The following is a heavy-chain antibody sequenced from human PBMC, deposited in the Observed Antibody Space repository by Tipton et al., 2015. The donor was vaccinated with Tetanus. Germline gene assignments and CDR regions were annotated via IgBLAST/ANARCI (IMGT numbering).Heavy chain of an antibody. CDR3: AKDVFDYSGMDV. Sequence: SLRLSCAASGFTFNYYTMNWVRQAPGKGLEWVSAIGRSGSESVTYYADSLKGRITISRDSSKNMLYLQMNNLGAEDTAVYYCAKDVFDYSGMDVWGQGTTVTVSS. D-gene: IGHD3-9*01. V-gene: IGHV3-23*05. CDR2: IGRSGSESVT. CDR1: GFTFNYYT. J-gene: IGHJ6*02.